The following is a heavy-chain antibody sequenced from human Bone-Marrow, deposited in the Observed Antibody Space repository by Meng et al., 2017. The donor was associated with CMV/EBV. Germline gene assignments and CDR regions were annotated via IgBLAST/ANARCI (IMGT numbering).Heavy chain of an antibody. CDR1: GFSLSTSGMR. J-gene: IGHJ6*01. Sequence: SGPTLVNPTQSLTLTCTFTGFSLSTSGMRVSWIRQPPGKALEWLARIVWDDDKFYSTSLKTRLTISEDTSKNQVVLTMTNMDPVDTATYYCARSYGSGSYSYYYYGMDVWGQGTTVTVSS. CDR3: ARSYGSGSYSYYYYGMDV. D-gene: IGHD3-10*01. V-gene: IGHV2-70D*14. CDR2: IVWDDDK.